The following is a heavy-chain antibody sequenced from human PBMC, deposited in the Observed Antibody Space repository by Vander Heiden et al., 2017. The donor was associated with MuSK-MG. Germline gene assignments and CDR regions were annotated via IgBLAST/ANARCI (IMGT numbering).Heavy chain of an antibody. Sequence: EVQLVESGGGLVQPGGSLRLSCAASGFTFSSYWMHWVRQAPGKGLVWFSRINSDGSSTSYADSVKGRFTISRDNAKNTLYLQMNSLRAEDTAVYYCARGFNWNDPHGIDYWGQGTLVTVSS. CDR2: INSDGSST. J-gene: IGHJ4*02. CDR3: ARGFNWNDPHGIDY. D-gene: IGHD1-1*01. V-gene: IGHV3-74*01. CDR1: GFTFSSYW.